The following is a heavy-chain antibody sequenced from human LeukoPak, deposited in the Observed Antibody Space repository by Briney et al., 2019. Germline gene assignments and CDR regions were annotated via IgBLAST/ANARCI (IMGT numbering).Heavy chain of an antibody. D-gene: IGHD3-22*01. V-gene: IGHV4-34*01. CDR2: INHSGST. CDR1: GGSFSGYY. CDR3: ATSSGYLDY. J-gene: IGHJ4*02. Sequence: SETLSLTCPVYGGSFSGYYWSWIRQPPGKGLEWIGEINHSGSTNYNPSLKSRVTISVDTSKNQFSLKLSSVTAADTAVYYCATSSGYLDYWGQGTLVTVSS.